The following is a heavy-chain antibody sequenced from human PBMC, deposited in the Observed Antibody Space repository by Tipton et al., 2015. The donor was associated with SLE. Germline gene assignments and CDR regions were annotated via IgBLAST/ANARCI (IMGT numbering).Heavy chain of an antibody. J-gene: IGHJ6*02. CDR3: ARDSFWSPPGV. CDR2: IYYTGST. D-gene: IGHD3-3*01. V-gene: IGHV4-59*11. Sequence: TLSLTCTVSGDSISSHYWSWIRQPPGKGLEWIGYIYYTGSTNYNPSLKSRVTISVDTSKNQFSLKLSSVTAADTAVYYCARDSFWSPPGVWGQGTTVTVSS. CDR1: GDSISSHY.